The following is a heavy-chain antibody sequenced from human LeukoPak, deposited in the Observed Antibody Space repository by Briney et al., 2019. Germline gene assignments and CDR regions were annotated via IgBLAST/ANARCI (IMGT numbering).Heavy chain of an antibody. CDR1: GYTFTDYY. CDR3: AREVDKVTTFRSLYLDL. V-gene: IGHV1-2*02. Sequence: ASVKVSCKASGYTFTDYYIHVVRQAPGQPLEWMGWLNPDSGGTNYAPKFRGRVTMTRDISVNTAYMEVTRLISDDTAMYYCAREVDKVTTFRSLYLDLWGQGSLVTVSS. CDR2: LNPDSGGT. D-gene: IGHD5-12*01. J-gene: IGHJ5*02.